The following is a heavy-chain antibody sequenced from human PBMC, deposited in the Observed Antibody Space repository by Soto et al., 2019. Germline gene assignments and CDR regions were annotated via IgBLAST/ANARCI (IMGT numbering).Heavy chain of an antibody. V-gene: IGHV4-59*01. D-gene: IGHD2-15*01. J-gene: IGHJ4*02. CDR3: AREWSAFDY. Sequence: SETLSLTCTVSGVSITSYKWSWIRQSPGKGLEWIAYMYSSGSSSYNPSLKSRVTISVDTSKNQYSLKVNSATAADTAVYYCAREWSAFDYWGQGILVTVSS. CDR2: MYSSGSS. CDR1: GVSITSYK.